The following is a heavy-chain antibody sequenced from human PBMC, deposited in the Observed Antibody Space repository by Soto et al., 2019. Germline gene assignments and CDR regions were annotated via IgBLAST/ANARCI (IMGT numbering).Heavy chain of an antibody. CDR1: GFTFSSYG. J-gene: IGHJ4*02. CDR2: ISYDGSNR. V-gene: IGHV3-30*18. CDR3: AKDVSQV. Sequence: HPGGSLRLSCAASGFTFSSYGMHWVRQAPGKGLEWVAVISYDGSNRYYADSVKGRFTISRDNSKNTLYLQMNSLRAEDTAVYYCAKDVSQVWGQGTLVTVSS.